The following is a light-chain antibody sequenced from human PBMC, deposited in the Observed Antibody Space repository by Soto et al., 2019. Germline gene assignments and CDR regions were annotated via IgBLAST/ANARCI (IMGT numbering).Light chain of an antibody. Sequence: EIVMTQSPATLSVSPGERVSLSCRASQSIGSDLAWYQQKPGQAPRLLFYGASTRATGFPARFSGSGSGTEVTLTISSLESEDFAVYYCQQYYKWPPWTFGQGTRVEIK. CDR3: QQYYKWPPWT. CDR1: QSIGSD. J-gene: IGKJ1*01. V-gene: IGKV3-15*01. CDR2: GAS.